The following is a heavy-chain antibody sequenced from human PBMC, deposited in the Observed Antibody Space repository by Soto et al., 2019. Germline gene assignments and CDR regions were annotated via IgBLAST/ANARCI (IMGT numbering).Heavy chain of an antibody. D-gene: IGHD6-19*01. CDR1: DYTFTNYG. Sequence: GASVKVSCKASDYTFTNYGISWVRQAPGQGLEWMGWISAYNGNTNYAQKLQGRVTMTTDTSTSTAYMELRSLRPDDTAVYYCARSSSGPPPDAFDIWGQGTMVTVSS. CDR2: ISAYNGNT. CDR3: ARSSSGPPPDAFDI. J-gene: IGHJ3*02. V-gene: IGHV1-18*01.